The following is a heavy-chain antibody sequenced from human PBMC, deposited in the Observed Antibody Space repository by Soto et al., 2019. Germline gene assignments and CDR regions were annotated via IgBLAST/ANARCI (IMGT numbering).Heavy chain of an antibody. CDR3: AKGRSAVYPYYFDC. J-gene: IGHJ4*02. Sequence: HPGGSLRLSCAASGFTFSSYAMSWVRQAPGKGLEWVSVISGSAAGTYYADSVKGRFTISRDNSKNTLYLQMNSLRAEDTAIYYCAKGRSAVYPYYFDCWGQGSLVTVSS. V-gene: IGHV3-23*01. CDR2: ISGSAAGT. D-gene: IGHD6-19*01. CDR1: GFTFSSYA.